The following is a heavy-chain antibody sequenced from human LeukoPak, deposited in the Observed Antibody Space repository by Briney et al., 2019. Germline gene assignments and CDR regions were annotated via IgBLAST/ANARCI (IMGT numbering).Heavy chain of an antibody. CDR3: ARAYGSGWTFDY. CDR1: GYSFIRYW. J-gene: IGHJ4*02. Sequence: HGESLKISCKGTGYSFIRYWIGWVRQMPGKGLEWMGIIYPSDSDTRYSPSFQGQVSISADKSISTAYLQWSSLKASDTAMYYCARAYGSGWTFDYWGQGTLVTVSS. V-gene: IGHV5-51*01. CDR2: IYPSDSDT. D-gene: IGHD6-19*01.